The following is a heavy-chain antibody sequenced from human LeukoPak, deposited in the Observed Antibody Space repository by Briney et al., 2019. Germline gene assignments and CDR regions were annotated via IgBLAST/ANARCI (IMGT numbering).Heavy chain of an antibody. CDR1: GGSISSYY. Sequence: PSQTLSLTCTVSGGSISSYYWSWLRHPPGKGLEWIGYIYCSGSTSYNPSRKSRVTISVDTSKNQFSLKLSSVTAADTAVYYCASHPASDPGAFDPWGQGTLVTVSS. V-gene: IGHV4-59*01. J-gene: IGHJ5*02. D-gene: IGHD4/OR15-4a*01. CDR2: IYCSGST. CDR3: ASHPASDPGAFDP.